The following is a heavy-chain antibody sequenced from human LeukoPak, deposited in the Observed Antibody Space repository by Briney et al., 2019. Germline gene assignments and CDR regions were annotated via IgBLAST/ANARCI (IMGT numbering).Heavy chain of an antibody. CDR3: ARDKGHFDVDY. D-gene: IGHD3-9*01. V-gene: IGHV4-59*12. CDR1: GGSINNNY. J-gene: IGHJ4*02. Sequence: SETLSLTCTVSGGSINNNYWTWIRQPPGKGLEWIGSVSHSGSTFYIPSLKSRLTISLDTSKNQFSLKLSSVTAADTAVYYCARDKGHFDVDYWGQGTLVTVSS. CDR2: VSHSGST.